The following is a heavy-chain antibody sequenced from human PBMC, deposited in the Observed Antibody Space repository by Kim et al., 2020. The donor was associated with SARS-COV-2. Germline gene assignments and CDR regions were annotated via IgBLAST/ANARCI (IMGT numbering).Heavy chain of an antibody. CDR3: ARDSSSWYLGY. Sequence: GGSLRLSCAASGFTFSSYAMHWVRQAPGKGLEWVAVISYDGSNKYYADCVKGRFTISRDNSKNTLYLQMNSLRAEDTAVYYCARDSSSWYLGYWGQGTLV. D-gene: IGHD6-13*01. J-gene: IGHJ4*02. V-gene: IGHV3-30*04. CDR2: ISYDGSNK. CDR1: GFTFSSYA.